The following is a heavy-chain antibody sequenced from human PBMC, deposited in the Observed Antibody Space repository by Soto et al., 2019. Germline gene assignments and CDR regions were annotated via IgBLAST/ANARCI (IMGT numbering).Heavy chain of an antibody. J-gene: IGHJ4*02. CDR3: ARYHDYGDYGYFDS. CDR1: GSSVSGGIYY. Sequence: PSETLSLTCTVSGSSVSGGIYYWTWIRQPPGKGLEWIGYIYNSKTTNYNVSLRSRVTISVDTSKNQFSLRLASVTAADTAVYYCARYHDYGDYGYFDSWGQGTLVTVSS. D-gene: IGHD4-17*01. V-gene: IGHV4-61*01. CDR2: IYNSKTT.